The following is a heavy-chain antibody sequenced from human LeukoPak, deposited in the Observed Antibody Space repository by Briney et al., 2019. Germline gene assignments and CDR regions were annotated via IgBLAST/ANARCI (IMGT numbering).Heavy chain of an antibody. CDR2: ISAYNGNT. J-gene: IGHJ3*02. Sequence: ASVKVSCKASGYTFTCYGISWVRQAPGQGLEWMGWISAYNGNTNYAQKLQGRVTMTTDTSTSTAYMELRSLRSDDTAVYYCARVAASSGWYGPPSFDIWGQGTMVTVSS. CDR1: GYTFTCYG. D-gene: IGHD6-19*01. V-gene: IGHV1-18*01. CDR3: ARVAASSGWYGPPSFDI.